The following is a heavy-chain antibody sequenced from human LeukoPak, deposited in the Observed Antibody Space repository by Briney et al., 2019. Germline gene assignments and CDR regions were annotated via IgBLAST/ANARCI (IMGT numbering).Heavy chain of an antibody. CDR2: IYSGGST. Sequence: GGSLRLSCTASGFTFDRYGMYWVRQAPGKGLEWASVIYSGGSTYYADSVKGRFTISRDNSKNTLYLQINSLRAEDTAVYYCATHPYDYGGNSGVLYWGQGTLVTVSS. V-gene: IGHV3-53*01. CDR3: ATHPYDYGGNSGVLY. D-gene: IGHD4-23*01. CDR1: GFTFDRYG. J-gene: IGHJ4*02.